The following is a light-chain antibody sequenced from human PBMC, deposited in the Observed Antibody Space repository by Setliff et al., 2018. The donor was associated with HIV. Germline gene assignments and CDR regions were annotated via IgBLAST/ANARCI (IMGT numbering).Light chain of an antibody. CDR3: TSYTTSNTLV. Sequence: QSALPQPRSVSGSPGQSVTISCTGSRSDIGAYSYVSWYQHHPGKVPKLIISEVNKRPSGVSARFSGSRTGNTASLTISGLQAEDESDYYCTSYTTSNTLVFGGGTKVTVL. CDR1: RSDIGAYSY. V-gene: IGLV2-14*01. CDR2: EVN. J-gene: IGLJ2*01.